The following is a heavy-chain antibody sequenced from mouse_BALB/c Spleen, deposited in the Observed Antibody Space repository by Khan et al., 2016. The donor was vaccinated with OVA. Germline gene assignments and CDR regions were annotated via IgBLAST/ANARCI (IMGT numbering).Heavy chain of an antibody. CDR2: INPSNGYT. J-gene: IGHJ3*01. Sequence: VQLKQSGAELARPGASVKMSCKASGYTFTSYTIHWINERPGQGLEWIGNINPSNGYTNYNQKFKDKATLTTDKSSTTAYLQLSSLTSDDSAVYNCVRDGAYHRNDGWFAYWGQGTLVTVSA. CDR1: GYTFTSYT. V-gene: IGHV1-4*01. D-gene: IGHD2-14*01. CDR3: VRDGAYHRNDGWFAY.